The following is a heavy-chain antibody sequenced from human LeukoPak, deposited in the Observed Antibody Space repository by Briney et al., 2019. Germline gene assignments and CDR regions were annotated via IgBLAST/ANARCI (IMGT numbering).Heavy chain of an antibody. CDR2: IYYSGST. CDR1: GGSISNYY. V-gene: IGHV4-59*12. CDR3: ARESTVAGINYFDY. Sequence: PSETLSLTCTVSGGSISNYYWSWIRQPPGKGLEWIGYIYYSGSTNYNPSLKSRVTISVDTSKNQFSLQLNSVTPEDTAVYYCARESTVAGINYFDYWGQGTLVTVSS. J-gene: IGHJ4*02. D-gene: IGHD6-19*01.